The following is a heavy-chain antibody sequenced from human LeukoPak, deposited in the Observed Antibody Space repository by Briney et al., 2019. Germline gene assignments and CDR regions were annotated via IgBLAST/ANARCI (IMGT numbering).Heavy chain of an antibody. CDR2: IYYSGST. D-gene: IGHD2-2*01. CDR1: GGSISSSSYY. Sequence: PSETLSLTCTVSGGSISSSSYYWGWIRQPPGKGLEWIGSIYYSGSTYYNPSLKSRVTISVDTSKNQFSLKLSSVTAADTAVYYCARGHIVVVPAAIPGYMDVWGKGTTVTVSS. J-gene: IGHJ6*03. CDR3: ARGHIVVVPAAIPGYMDV. V-gene: IGHV4-39*07.